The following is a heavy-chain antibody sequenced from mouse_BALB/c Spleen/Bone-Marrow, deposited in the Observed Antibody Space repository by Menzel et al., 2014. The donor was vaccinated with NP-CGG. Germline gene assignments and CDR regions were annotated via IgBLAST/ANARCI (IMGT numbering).Heavy chain of an antibody. CDR1: GFTFSAFG. J-gene: IGHJ3*01. Sequence: EVKLVESGGDLVQPGGSRKLSCAASGFTFSAFGMHWVRQAPERGLEWVAYIISGSNTIYYSDKVKGRFTISRDNPKNTLFLQMTSLRSEDTAMYYCARSRYDVGWFAYWGRGTLVTVSA. V-gene: IGHV5-17*02. CDR2: IISGSNTI. D-gene: IGHD2-14*01. CDR3: ARSRYDVGWFAY.